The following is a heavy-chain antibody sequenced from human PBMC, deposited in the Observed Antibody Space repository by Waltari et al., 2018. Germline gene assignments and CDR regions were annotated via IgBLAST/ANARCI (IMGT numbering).Heavy chain of an antibody. CDR1: GGSISSDDHY. CDR3: GRVSLRSHDRFFDS. CDR2: IHHSGST. V-gene: IGHV4-30-4*08. Sequence: QVQLQASGPGLVKPSQTLSLTCTVSGGSISSDDHYWNWIRQPPGKGLVWIGAIHHSGSTAYTPSLTSRVSISVVTSKNQLSLSLTSVTAADTAVYYCGRVSLRSHDRFFDSWGQGTLVTVSS. J-gene: IGHJ4*02. D-gene: IGHD3-16*02.